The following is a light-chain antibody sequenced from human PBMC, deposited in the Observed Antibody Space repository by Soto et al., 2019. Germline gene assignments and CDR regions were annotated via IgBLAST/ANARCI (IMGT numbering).Light chain of an antibody. V-gene: IGKV1-33*01. CDR1: QDISNY. Sequence: DIQMTQSPSSLSASVGDRVTITCQASQDISNYLKWYQQKPGKAPKLLIFDASNVETGAPSRFSGSGSGTDFTFTIHSLQPEDAATYYGQQYEDLPLTCRGGTKVGIK. CDR3: QQYEDLPLT. CDR2: DAS. J-gene: IGKJ4*01.